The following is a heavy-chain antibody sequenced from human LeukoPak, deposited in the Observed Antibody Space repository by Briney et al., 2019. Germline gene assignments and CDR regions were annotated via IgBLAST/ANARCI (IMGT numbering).Heavy chain of an antibody. Sequence: GESLRLSCAASGFTFRTYSMNWVRQAPGKGLEWVSFISSSSNYIYYADSVKGRFTISRDNAKNSLYLQMDSLRAEDAAVYYCTRSRISCNAVRCHRGWFGPWGQGTLVTVSS. CDR2: ISSSSNYI. J-gene: IGHJ5*02. D-gene: IGHD2/OR15-2a*01. CDR3: TRSRISCNAVRCHRGWFGP. V-gene: IGHV3-21*01. CDR1: GFTFRTYS.